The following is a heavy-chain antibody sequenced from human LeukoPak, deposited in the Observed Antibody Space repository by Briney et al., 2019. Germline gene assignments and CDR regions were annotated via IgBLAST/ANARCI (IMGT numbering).Heavy chain of an antibody. CDR1: GFIFSHYG. D-gene: IGHD2-21*01. CDR2: IQNDASTE. CDR3: ARELSQIVWGGLDY. Sequence: GGSLRLCCAASGFIFSHYGMHWVCQAPGKGLEWVAVIQNDASTENFADSVKGRFTISRDNSKNTVFLQMNSLRVEDTAVYYCARELSQIVWGGLDYGGQGTLVSVSS. V-gene: IGHV3-33*05. J-gene: IGHJ4*02.